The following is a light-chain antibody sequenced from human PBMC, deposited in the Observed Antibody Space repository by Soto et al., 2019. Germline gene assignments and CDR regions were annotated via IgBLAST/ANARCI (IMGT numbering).Light chain of an antibody. J-gene: IGLJ3*02. V-gene: IGLV4-60*02. CDR3: ETGDSNNWV. CDR2: LEGSGNY. Sequence: QLVLTQSSSASASLGSSVKLTCTLSSGHSSYIIAWHQQQPGKAPRYLMKLEGSGNYNKGSGVPDRFSGSSSGADRYLTISNLRFEDEADYYCETGDSNNWVFGGGTKLTVL. CDR1: SGHSSYI.